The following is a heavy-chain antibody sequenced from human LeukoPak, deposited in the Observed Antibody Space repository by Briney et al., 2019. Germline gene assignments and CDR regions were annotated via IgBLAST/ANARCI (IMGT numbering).Heavy chain of an antibody. Sequence: PGGSLRLSCAASGFTFSSYAMSWVRQAPGKGLEWVSAISGSGGSTYYADSVKGRFTISRDNSKNTLYLQMNSLRAEDTAVYYCAKDQLHRVGAGYFDYWGQGTLVTVSS. D-gene: IGHD1-26*01. V-gene: IGHV3-23*01. CDR3: AKDQLHRVGAGYFDY. CDR1: GFTFSSYA. CDR2: ISGSGGST. J-gene: IGHJ4*02.